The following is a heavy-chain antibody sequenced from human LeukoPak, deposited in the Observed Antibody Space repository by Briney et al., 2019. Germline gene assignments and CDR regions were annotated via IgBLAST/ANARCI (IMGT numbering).Heavy chain of an antibody. V-gene: IGHV4-59*01. Sequence: PSETLSLTCTVSGGSISGYYWSWIRQPPGKGLEWIGYIYYSGSTNYNPSLKSRVTISVDTSKNQFSLKLSSVTAADTAVYYCAREYCSGGSCYPLSNWFDPWGQGTLVTVSS. CDR2: IYYSGST. J-gene: IGHJ5*02. D-gene: IGHD2-15*01. CDR1: GGSISGYY. CDR3: AREYCSGGSCYPLSNWFDP.